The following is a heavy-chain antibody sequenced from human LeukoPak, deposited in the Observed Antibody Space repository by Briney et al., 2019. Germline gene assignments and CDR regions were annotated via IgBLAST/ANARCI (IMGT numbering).Heavy chain of an antibody. CDR3: TRVWHDFWSGYRHDY. V-gene: IGHV3-49*04. Sequence: GGSLRLSCTASGFTFGDYAMSWVRKAPGKGLEWVGFIRSKAYGGTTEYAASVKGRFTISRDDPKSIAYLQMNSLKTEDTAVYYCTRVWHDFWSGYRHDYWGQGTLVTVSS. D-gene: IGHD3-3*01. J-gene: IGHJ4*02. CDR2: IRSKAYGGTT. CDR1: GFTFGDYA.